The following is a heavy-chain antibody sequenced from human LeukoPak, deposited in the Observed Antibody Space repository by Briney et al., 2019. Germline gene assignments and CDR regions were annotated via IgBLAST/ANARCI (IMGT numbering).Heavy chain of an antibody. CDR3: ARARVAARFNP. CDR1: GFTFSSYS. V-gene: IGHV3-21*01. D-gene: IGHD2-15*01. CDR2: ISSSSSYI. Sequence: GGSLRLSCAASGFTFSSYSMNWVRQAPGKGLEWVSSISSSSSYIYYADSVKGRFTISRDNAKNSLYLQMNSLRAEDTAVYYCARARVAARFNPWGQGTLVTVSS. J-gene: IGHJ5*02.